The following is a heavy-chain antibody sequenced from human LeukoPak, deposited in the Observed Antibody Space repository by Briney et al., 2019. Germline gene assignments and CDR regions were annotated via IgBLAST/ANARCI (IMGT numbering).Heavy chain of an antibody. J-gene: IGHJ4*02. CDR1: GGSISSGDYY. D-gene: IGHD6-13*01. Sequence: SQTLSLTCTVSGGSISSGDYYWSWIRQPPGKGLEWIGYIYYSGSTYYNPSLKSRVNISVDASKNQFSLKLSSVTAADTAVYYCARGGQQLVLDFDYWGQGTLVTVSS. CDR3: ARGGQQLVLDFDY. V-gene: IGHV4-30-4*08. CDR2: IYYSGST.